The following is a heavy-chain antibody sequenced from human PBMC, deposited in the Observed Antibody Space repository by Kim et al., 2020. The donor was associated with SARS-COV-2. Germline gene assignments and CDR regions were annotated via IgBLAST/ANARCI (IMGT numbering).Heavy chain of an antibody. Sequence: SETLSLTCTVSGGSISSYYWSWIRQPPGKGLEWIGYIYYSGSTNYNPSLKSRVTISVDTSKNQFSLKLSSVTAADTAVYYCARVKRRDGYNWLGYWGQGTLVTVSS. J-gene: IGHJ4*02. CDR3: ARVKRRDGYNWLGY. CDR2: IYYSGST. D-gene: IGHD5-12*01. V-gene: IGHV4-59*01. CDR1: GGSISSYY.